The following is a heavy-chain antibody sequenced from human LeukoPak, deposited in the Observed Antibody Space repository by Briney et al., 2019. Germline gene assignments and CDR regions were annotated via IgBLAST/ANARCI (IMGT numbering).Heavy chain of an antibody. D-gene: IGHD5-12*01. CDR1: GFTFSGYA. V-gene: IGHV3-23*01. J-gene: IGHJ4*02. CDR2: IRGSGGST. Sequence: GGSLRLSCAASGFTFSGYAMSWVRQAPGKGLEWVSAIRGSGGSTYYADSVKGRFTISRDNSKNTLYLQMNSLRAEDTAVYHCAKDGPYTGSGYLGWGQGTLVTVSS. CDR3: AKDGPYTGSGYLG.